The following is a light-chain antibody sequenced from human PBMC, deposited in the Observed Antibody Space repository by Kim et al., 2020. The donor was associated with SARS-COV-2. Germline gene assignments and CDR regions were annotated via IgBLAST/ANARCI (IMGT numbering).Light chain of an antibody. CDR1: QSVLYSSNNKNY. J-gene: IGKJ4*01. Sequence: ATINCKSSQSVLYSSNNKNYLAWYQQKPGQPPKLLIYWASTRESGVPDRFSGSGSGTDFTLAISSLQAEDVAVYYCQQYYSAPLTFGGGTKVDIK. V-gene: IGKV4-1*01. CDR3: QQYYSAPLT. CDR2: WAS.